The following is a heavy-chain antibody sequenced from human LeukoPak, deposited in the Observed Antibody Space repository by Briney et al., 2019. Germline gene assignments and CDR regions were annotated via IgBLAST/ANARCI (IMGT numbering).Heavy chain of an antibody. CDR1: GYSISTGYY. CDR3: ARAAAGPNHFDY. CDR2: FYHGGST. J-gene: IGHJ4*02. Sequence: SETLSLTCTVSGYSISTGYYWDWIRQPPGKGLEWIGTFYHGGSTYYNPSLKSRVTISVDTSKNQFSLKLSSVTAADTAVYYCARAAAGPNHFDYWGQGTLVTVSS. D-gene: IGHD6-13*01. V-gene: IGHV4-38-2*02.